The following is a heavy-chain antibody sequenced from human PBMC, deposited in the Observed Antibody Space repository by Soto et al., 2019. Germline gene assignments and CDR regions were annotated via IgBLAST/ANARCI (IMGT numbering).Heavy chain of an antibody. CDR2: ISPNGRST. Sequence: EVQLVESGGGLVLPGGSLRLSCSASGFIFSDYAMHWVRQAPGKGLEYVSAISPNGRSTYYADSVKGRFTISRDNSKNTLYLQVSSLGHEDTAVYYCVRQNMDDSPCWGQGTLVTVSS. V-gene: IGHV3-64D*06. CDR3: VRQNMDDSPC. J-gene: IGHJ4*02. D-gene: IGHD2-2*03. CDR1: GFIFSDYA.